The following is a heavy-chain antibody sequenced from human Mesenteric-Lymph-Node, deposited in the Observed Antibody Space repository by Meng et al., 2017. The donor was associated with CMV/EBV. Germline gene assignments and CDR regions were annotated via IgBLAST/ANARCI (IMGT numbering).Heavy chain of an antibody. J-gene: IGHJ6*02. Sequence: GVLKISCAASGFTFSSYAMSWVRQAPGKGLEWVSTISGGGGSTYYAESVKGRFTISRDNSKNTLYLQMNSLRAEDTAVYYCAKTPSYYYGMDVWGQGTTVTVSS. CDR1: GFTFSSYA. CDR2: ISGGGGST. V-gene: IGHV3-23*01. CDR3: AKTPSYYYGMDV.